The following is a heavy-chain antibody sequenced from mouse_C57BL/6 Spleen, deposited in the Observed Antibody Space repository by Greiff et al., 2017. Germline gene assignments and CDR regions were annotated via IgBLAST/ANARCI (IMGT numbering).Heavy chain of an antibody. CDR1: GFTFSDYY. CDR3: ARRGITTRYYYAMDY. D-gene: IGHD2-4*01. CDR2: ISNGGGST. Sequence: EVMLVESGGGLVQPGGSLKLSCAASGFTFSDYYMYWVRQTPEKRLEWVAYISNGGGSTYYPDTVKGRFTISRDNAKNTLYLQMSRLKSEDTAMYYCARRGITTRYYYAMDYWGQGTSVTVSS. V-gene: IGHV5-12*01. J-gene: IGHJ4*01.